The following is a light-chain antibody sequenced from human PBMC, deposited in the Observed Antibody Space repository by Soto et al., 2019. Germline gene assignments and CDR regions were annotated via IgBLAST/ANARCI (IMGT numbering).Light chain of an antibody. J-gene: IGKJ1*01. Sequence: DIVMTQSPLSLPVTPGESASISCRSSQSLLGSNGYNYLDWYVQKPGQSPQLLISLASNRAYGVPERVSGSGSGTDFTLKISRVEAEDVGVYHCMQALQGPPTFGQGTKVEIK. CDR3: MQALQGPPT. V-gene: IGKV2-28*01. CDR2: LAS. CDR1: QSLLGSNGYNY.